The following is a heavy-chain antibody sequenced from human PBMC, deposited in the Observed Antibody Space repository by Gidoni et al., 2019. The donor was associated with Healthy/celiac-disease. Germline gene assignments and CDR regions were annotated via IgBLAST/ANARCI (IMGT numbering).Heavy chain of an antibody. D-gene: IGHD6-13*01. J-gene: IGHJ4*02. V-gene: IGHV3-30-3*01. CDR1: GFPFSSYA. CDR3: ARGKREGIAAARFLFDY. Sequence: QVQLVESGGGVVQPGRSLRLSCAAAGFPFSSYAMHWVRQAPGKGMAWVAFISYDGSNKYYADSVKGRFTISRDNSKNTLYLQMNSLRAEDTAVYYCARGKREGIAAARFLFDYWGQGTLVTVSS. CDR2: ISYDGSNK.